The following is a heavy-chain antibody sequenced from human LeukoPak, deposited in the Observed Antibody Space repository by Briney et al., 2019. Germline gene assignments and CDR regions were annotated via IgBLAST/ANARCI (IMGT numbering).Heavy chain of an antibody. CDR3: ARVPHSSGYMSYYYYGMDV. CDR1: GGSISSYY. D-gene: IGHD3-22*01. Sequence: SETLSLTCTVSGGSISSYYWSWIRQPPGKGLEGIGYIYYSGSTNYNPSLKSRVTISVDTSKNQFSLKLSSVTAADTAVYYWARVPHSSGYMSYYYYGMDVWGQGTTVTVSS. J-gene: IGHJ6*02. V-gene: IGHV4-59*01. CDR2: IYYSGST.